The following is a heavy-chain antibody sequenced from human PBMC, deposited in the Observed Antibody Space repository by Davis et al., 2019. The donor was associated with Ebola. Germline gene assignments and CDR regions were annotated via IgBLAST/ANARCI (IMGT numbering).Heavy chain of an antibody. J-gene: IGHJ4*02. CDR3: VRDQWQLRY. CDR1: GFTFSNYA. D-gene: IGHD6-19*01. V-gene: IGHV3-23*01. Sequence: GESLKISCVASGFTFSNYAMSWVRQAPGGGLEWVSGISASGADIKYADSVRGRFSISRDDSKNTLYLQMDSLRAEDTAVYYCVRDQWQLRYWGQGILVTVSA. CDR2: ISASGADI.